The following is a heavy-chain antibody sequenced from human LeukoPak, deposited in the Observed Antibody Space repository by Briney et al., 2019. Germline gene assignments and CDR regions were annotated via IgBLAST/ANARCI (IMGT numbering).Heavy chain of an antibody. CDR3: VTTWGAHYWYFDL. J-gene: IGHJ2*01. Sequence: GGSLRLSCTASGFTLSDHYMDWVRQAPGKGLEWVSSITSSNNYIYYADSMKGRFTISRDNAKNSLYLQMNSLRAEDTAVYYCVTTWGAHYWYFDLWGRGALVTVSS. V-gene: IGHV3-21*01. CDR2: ITSSNNYI. D-gene: IGHD1-26*01. CDR1: GFTLSDHY.